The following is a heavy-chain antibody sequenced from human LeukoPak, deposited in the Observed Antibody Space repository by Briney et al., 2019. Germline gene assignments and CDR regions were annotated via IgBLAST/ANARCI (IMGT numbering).Heavy chain of an antibody. CDR1: GFTFNTYT. J-gene: IGHJ4*02. CDR3: ARTYYDILTGYNPYFDY. Sequence: GGSLRLSCAASGFTFNTYTMNWVRQAPGKGLEWVSSITASSTAIYSADSVKGRFTISRDNAKNFLYLQMNSLRAEDTAGYYCARTYYDILTGYNPYFDYWGQGILVTVSS. V-gene: IGHV3-21*01. D-gene: IGHD3-9*01. CDR2: ITASSTAI.